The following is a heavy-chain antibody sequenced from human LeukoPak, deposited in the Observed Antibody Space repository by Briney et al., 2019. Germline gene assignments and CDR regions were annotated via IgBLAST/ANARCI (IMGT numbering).Heavy chain of an antibody. V-gene: IGHV3-30-3*01. D-gene: IGHD2-2*01. Sequence: PGGSLRLSCAASGFTFSSYAMHWVRQAPGKGLEWVAVISYDGSNKYYADSVKGRFTISRDNSKNTLYLQMNSLRAEDTAVYYCAREVPPGEYQLLSPSEFWGQGTLVTVSS. CDR2: ISYDGSNK. CDR1: GFTFSSYA. CDR3: AREVPPGEYQLLSPSEF. J-gene: IGHJ4*02.